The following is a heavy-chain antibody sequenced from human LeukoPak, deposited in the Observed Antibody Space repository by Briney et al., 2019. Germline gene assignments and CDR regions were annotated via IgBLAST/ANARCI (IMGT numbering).Heavy chain of an antibody. V-gene: IGHV1-46*02. CDR3: ARGGGDRAAFDI. J-gene: IGHJ3*02. CDR2: INPSGGST. D-gene: IGHD3-10*01. CDR1: GYTFNNYD. Sequence: ASVKVSCKASGYTFNNYDINWVRQAPGQGLEWMGIINPSGGSTSYAQKFQGRVTMTRDTSTSTVYMELSSLRSEDTAVYYCARGGGDRAAFDIWGQGTMVTVSS.